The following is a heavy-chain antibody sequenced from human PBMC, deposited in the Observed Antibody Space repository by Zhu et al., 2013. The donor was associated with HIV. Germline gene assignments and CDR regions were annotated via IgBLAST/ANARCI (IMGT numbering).Heavy chain of an antibody. D-gene: IGHD3-22*01. Sequence: QVQLVQSGREMKNPGASVKVSCKTSGYSFTTYGVSWVRQAPGQEFEWMGWISGHNGKTNYDRKFQDRVTMTTDTSTATAYMELRNLRPDDTAVYFCARDGDYDTSDHWVLDAIDVWGRGDRWSPFLQ. CDR2: ISGHNGKT. V-gene: IGHV1-18*01. J-gene: IGHJ3*01. CDR3: ARDGDYDTSDHWVLDAIDV. CDR1: GYSFTTYG.